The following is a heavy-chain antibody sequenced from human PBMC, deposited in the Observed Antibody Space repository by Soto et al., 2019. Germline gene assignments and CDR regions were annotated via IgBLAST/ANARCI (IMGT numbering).Heavy chain of an antibody. V-gene: IGHV4-30-4*01. D-gene: IGHD4-17*01. CDR2: IYCSGST. Sequence: PAQTLSLTCTVSGGSISSGDYYWSLIRQPPGKGLEWIGYIYCSGSTYYSRSLKSRVTISVDTSKNKFSLKLSSVTAADTAVYYCARTTVVTFFDYWGQGTLVTVSS. J-gene: IGHJ4*02. CDR1: GGSISSGDYY. CDR3: ARTTVVTFFDY.